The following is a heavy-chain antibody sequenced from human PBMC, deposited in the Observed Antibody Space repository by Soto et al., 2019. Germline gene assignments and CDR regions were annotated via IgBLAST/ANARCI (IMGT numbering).Heavy chain of an antibody. Sequence: QVQLVESGGGLVKPGGSLRLSCAASGFTFMDNYMTWIRQAPGKGLQWISYITSSGSYRHYADSVKGRFTISRDNANNSLYLQMNNLRAEDTAVYYCAKNPNYYYYMDVWGKGTTVIVSS. V-gene: IGHV3-11*01. CDR3: AKNPNYYYYMDV. CDR2: ITSSGSYR. J-gene: IGHJ6*03. CDR1: GFTFMDNY.